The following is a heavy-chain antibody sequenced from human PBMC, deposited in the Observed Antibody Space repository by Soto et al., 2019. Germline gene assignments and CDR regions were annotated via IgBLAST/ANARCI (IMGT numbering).Heavy chain of an antibody. CDR1: GDSVSSSSSA. Sequence: SQTLSLTCAISGDSVSSSSSAWNWIRQSPSRGLEWLGRTYYRSTWIHDYAVSVKSRIIINPDTSQNQFSLQLDSVTPDDTAVYYCARGLRPHFDYWGLGTLVTSPQ. V-gene: IGHV6-1*01. CDR2: TYYRSTWIH. CDR3: ARGLRPHFDY. D-gene: IGHD3-10*01. J-gene: IGHJ4*02.